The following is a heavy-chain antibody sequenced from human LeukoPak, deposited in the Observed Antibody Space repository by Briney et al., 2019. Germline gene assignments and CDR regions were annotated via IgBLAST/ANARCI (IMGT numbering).Heavy chain of an antibody. Sequence: PGRSLRLSCAASGFTFSSYGMHWVRQAPGKGVEWGAVIWYDGSNKYYADSVKGRFTISRDNSKNTLYLQMNSLRAEDTAVYYCARDGCGGSCYYFDHWGQGTLGTVSA. CDR3: ARDGCGGSCYYFDH. J-gene: IGHJ4*02. CDR2: IWYDGSNK. CDR1: GFTFSSYG. D-gene: IGHD2-15*01. V-gene: IGHV3-33*01.